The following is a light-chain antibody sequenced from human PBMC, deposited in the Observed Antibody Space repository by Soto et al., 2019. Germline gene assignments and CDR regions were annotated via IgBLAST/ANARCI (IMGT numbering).Light chain of an antibody. J-gene: IGLJ3*02. Sequence: QSVLTQPPSASGTPGQRVTISCSGSSSNIGSNAVNWYQQLPGTAPKLLIYSNNQRPSGVPDRFSGSKSGTSASLAISGLQSEDEAHYDCAAWDDSLNAHWVFGGGTKLTVL. CDR3: AAWDDSLNAHWV. V-gene: IGLV1-44*01. CDR1: SSNIGSNA. CDR2: SNN.